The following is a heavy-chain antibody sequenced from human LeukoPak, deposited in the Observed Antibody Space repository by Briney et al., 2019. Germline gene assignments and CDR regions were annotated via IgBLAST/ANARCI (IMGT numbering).Heavy chain of an antibody. CDR3: ARDAIFGYSYGLYYGMDV. D-gene: IGHD5-18*01. Sequence: KTSETLSLTCTVSGGSISSYYWSWIRQPAGKGLEWLGRIYTSGSTNYNPSLKSRVTMSVDTSKNQFSLKLSSVTAADTAVYYCARDAIFGYSYGLYYGMDVWGQGTTVTVSS. V-gene: IGHV4-4*07. CDR1: GGSISSYY. J-gene: IGHJ6*02. CDR2: IYTSGST.